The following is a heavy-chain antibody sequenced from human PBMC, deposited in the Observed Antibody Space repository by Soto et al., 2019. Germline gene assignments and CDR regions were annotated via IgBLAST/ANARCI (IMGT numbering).Heavy chain of an antibody. J-gene: IGHJ4*02. Sequence: VASVKVSCKASGGTFSSYAISWVRQAPGQGLEWMGGIIPIFGTANYAQKFQGRVTITADESTSTAYMELSSLRSEDTAVYYFATILRGGYCISTSCYSSYFDYWGQGTLVTVSS. D-gene: IGHD2-2*02. V-gene: IGHV1-69*13. CDR3: ATILRGGYCISTSCYSSYFDY. CDR2: IIPIFGTA. CDR1: GGTFSSYA.